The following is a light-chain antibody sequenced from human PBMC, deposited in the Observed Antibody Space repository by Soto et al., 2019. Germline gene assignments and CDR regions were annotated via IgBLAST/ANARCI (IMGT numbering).Light chain of an antibody. CDR1: QSVSTNF. Sequence: EIVLTQSPGSLSLSPGEGATLSCRASQSVSTNFFAWYQQKPGQAPRLLIYGASTRATGIPDRFSGSGSGTDFTLTISRLEPEDCAVYSCNQYGRTSWTFGQGPKLDIK. J-gene: IGKJ1*01. V-gene: IGKV3-20*01. CDR3: NQYGRTSWT. CDR2: GAS.